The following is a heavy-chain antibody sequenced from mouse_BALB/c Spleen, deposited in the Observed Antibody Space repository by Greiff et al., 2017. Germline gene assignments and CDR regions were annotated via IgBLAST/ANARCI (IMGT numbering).Heavy chain of an antibody. CDR3: ARVKYGNYFDY. CDR1: GFTFTDYY. D-gene: IGHD2-10*02. J-gene: IGHJ2*01. V-gene: IGHV7-3*02. CDR2: IRNKANGYTT. Sequence: DVHLVESGGGLVQPGGSLRLSCATSGFTFTDYYMSWVRQPPGKALEWLGFIRNKANGYTTEYSASVKGRFTISRDNSQSILYLQMNTLRAEDSATYYCARVKYGNYFDYWGQGTTLTVSS.